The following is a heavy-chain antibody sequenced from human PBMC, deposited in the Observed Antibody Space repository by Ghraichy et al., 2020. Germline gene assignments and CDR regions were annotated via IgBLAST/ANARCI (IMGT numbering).Heavy chain of an antibody. CDR3: ARDRSGGYSSGWPLYYFDY. Sequence: GESLNISCAASGFTFSSYGMHWVRQAPGKGLEWVAVIWYDGSNKYYADSVKGRFTISRDNSKNTLYLQMNSLRAEDTAVYYCARDRSGGYSSGWPLYYFDYWGQGTLVTVSS. CDR2: IWYDGSNK. J-gene: IGHJ4*02. D-gene: IGHD6-19*01. V-gene: IGHV3-33*01. CDR1: GFTFSSYG.